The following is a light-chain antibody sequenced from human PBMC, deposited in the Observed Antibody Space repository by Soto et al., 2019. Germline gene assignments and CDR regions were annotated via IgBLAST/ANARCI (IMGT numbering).Light chain of an antibody. CDR1: SSDVGRYSY. V-gene: IGLV2-11*01. CDR2: DVS. Sequence: QSVLTRPRSASGSPGQSVSISCTGTSSDVGRYSYVSWYQQHPGKAPKLMIYDVSERPSGVPDRFSGSKSGNTASLTISGLQAEDEADYYCCSYAGTYTGVFGTGTKVTVL. J-gene: IGLJ1*01. CDR3: CSYAGTYTGV.